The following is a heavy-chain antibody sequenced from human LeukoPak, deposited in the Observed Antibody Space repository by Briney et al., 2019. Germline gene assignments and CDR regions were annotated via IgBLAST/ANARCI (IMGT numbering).Heavy chain of an antibody. CDR1: GGSISSSNW. CDR2: IYHSGST. J-gene: IGHJ4*02. D-gene: IGHD3-3*01. Sequence: PSETLSLTCAVSGGSISSSNWWSWVRQPPGKGLEWIGEIYHSGSTNYNPSLKSRVTISVDKSKNQFSLKLSSVTAADTAVYYCARVRNDFWSGYYFDYWGQGTLVTVSS. V-gene: IGHV4-4*02. CDR3: ARVRNDFWSGYYFDY.